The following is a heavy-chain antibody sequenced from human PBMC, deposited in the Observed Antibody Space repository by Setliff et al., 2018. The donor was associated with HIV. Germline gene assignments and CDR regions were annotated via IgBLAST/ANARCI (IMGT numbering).Heavy chain of an antibody. Sequence: SETLSLTCTVSGGSISSHYWSWIRQPPGKGLEWIGSIYYSGGTNYNPSLKSRVTISVDTSKNQFSLKLSSVTAADTAVYYCASSGTPHDWYFDLWGRGTLVTVSS. CDR2: IYYSGGT. D-gene: IGHD2-15*01. V-gene: IGHV4-59*11. CDR1: GGSISSHY. J-gene: IGHJ2*01. CDR3: ASSGTPHDWYFDL.